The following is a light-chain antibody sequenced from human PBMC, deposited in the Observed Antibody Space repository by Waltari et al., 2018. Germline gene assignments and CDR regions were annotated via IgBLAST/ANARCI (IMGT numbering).Light chain of an antibody. V-gene: IGKV3-20*01. CDR2: GAS. CDR3: QLYGSSPRYT. CDR1: ERVSRSY. J-gene: IGKJ2*01. Sequence: EIVLTQSPDTLSFSPGETATLSCRASERVSRSYIAWYPQKRGQAPRLLIYGASSRATGIPDGFSGSGSGTDFTLTINRLEPEDFAVYYCQLYGSSPRYTFGQGTKLEIK.